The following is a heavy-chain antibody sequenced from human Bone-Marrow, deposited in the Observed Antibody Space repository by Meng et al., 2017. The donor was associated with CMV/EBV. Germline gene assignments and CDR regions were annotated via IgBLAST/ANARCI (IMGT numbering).Heavy chain of an antibody. CDR1: GFTFSSYA. CDR2: ISYDGNSE. CDR3: ARGPTYSDFWRGDPPHYGVDV. V-gene: IGHV3-30*04. Sequence: GESLKISCAASGFTFSSYAMHWVRQAPGKGLEWVATISYDGNSEYYADSVKGRFTISRDNSKDTLFVQMNSLRAEDRAVYYCARGPTYSDFWRGDPPHYGVDVWGQRTTVTGSS. J-gene: IGHJ6*01. D-gene: IGHD3-3*01.